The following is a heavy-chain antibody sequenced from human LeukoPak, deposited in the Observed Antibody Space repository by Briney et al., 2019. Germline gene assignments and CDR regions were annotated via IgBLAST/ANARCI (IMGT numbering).Heavy chain of an antibody. CDR3: ARATVTKNDAFDI. J-gene: IGHJ3*02. D-gene: IGHD4-17*01. CDR2: ISSSSYI. Sequence: PGGSLRLSCAASGFTFSSYSMNWVRQAPGKGLEWVSSISSSSYIYYADSVKGRFTISRDNAKNSLYLQMNSLRAEDTAVYYCARATVTKNDAFDIWGQGTMVTVSS. V-gene: IGHV3-21*01. CDR1: GFTFSSYS.